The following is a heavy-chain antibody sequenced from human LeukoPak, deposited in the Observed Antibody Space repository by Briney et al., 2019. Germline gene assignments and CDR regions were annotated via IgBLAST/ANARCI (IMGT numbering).Heavy chain of an antibody. D-gene: IGHD3-22*01. CDR3: AKIVGGYDWSGYVANGQLDY. CDR2: ISGSGGST. Sequence: AGGSLRLSCAASGFTFSSYAMSWVRRAPGKGLEWVSAISGSGGSTYYADSVKGRFTISRDNSKNTLYLQMNSLRAEDTAVYYCAKIVGGYDWSGYVANGQLDYWGQGTLVTVSS. CDR1: GFTFSSYA. V-gene: IGHV3-23*01. J-gene: IGHJ4*02.